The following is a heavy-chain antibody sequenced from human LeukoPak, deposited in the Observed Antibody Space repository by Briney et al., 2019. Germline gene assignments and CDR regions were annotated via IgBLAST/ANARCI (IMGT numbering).Heavy chain of an antibody. J-gene: IGHJ4*02. CDR3: ARGRSSGWYEYYFDF. Sequence: GGSLRLSCAASGFTFSSYWMSWVRQAPGKGLEWVANIKQDGSEKYYVDSVKGRFTIPRDNAKNSLYLQMNSLRAEDTAVYYCARGRSSGWYEYYFDFWGQGTLVTVSS. CDR1: GFTFSSYW. CDR2: IKQDGSEK. V-gene: IGHV3-7*01. D-gene: IGHD6-19*01.